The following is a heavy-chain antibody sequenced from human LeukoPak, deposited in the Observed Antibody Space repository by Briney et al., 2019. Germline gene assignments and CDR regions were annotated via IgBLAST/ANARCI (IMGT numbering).Heavy chain of an antibody. CDR2: ISGSGGST. V-gene: IGHV3-23*01. CDR1: GFTFSSYA. D-gene: IGHD3-22*01. J-gene: IGHJ4*02. Sequence: GGSLRLSCAASGFTFSSYAMSWVRPAPGKGLDWVSAISGSGGSTYYADSVKGRFTISRDNSKNTLYLQMNSLRAEDTAVYYCAKDAVQYDSSGYYDYWGQGTLVTVSS. CDR3: AKDAVQYDSSGYYDY.